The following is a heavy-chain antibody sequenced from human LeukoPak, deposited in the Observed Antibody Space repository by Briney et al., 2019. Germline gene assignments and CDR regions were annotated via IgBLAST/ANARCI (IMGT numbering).Heavy chain of an antibody. Sequence: GGSLRLSCAASGFTFSNYAMSWVRQAPGKGLEWVSAMCGSGASTFYADSVKGRFTISRDNSKNTLYLQMNSLRAEDTALYYCAKGKDTYNYDSSGYYFGEYWGQGTLVTVST. J-gene: IGHJ4*02. CDR3: AKGKDTYNYDSSGYYFGEY. CDR1: GFTFSNYA. CDR2: MCGSGAST. V-gene: IGHV3-23*01. D-gene: IGHD3-22*01.